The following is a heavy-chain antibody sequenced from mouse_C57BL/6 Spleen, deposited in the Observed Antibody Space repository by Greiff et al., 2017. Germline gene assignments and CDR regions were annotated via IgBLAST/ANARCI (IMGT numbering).Heavy chain of an antibody. D-gene: IGHD1-1*01. CDR2: LYPGSGST. CDR1: GYTFTSYW. Sequence: VQLQQPGAELVQPGASVKMSCKASGYTFTSYWLTWVKQRPGQGLEWLGDLYPGSGSTNYNEKFTSKATLTVDTSSSPAYMQLISLTSEDSAVFYFARGGITTVVAPYYAMYYWGQGTSVTVSS. V-gene: IGHV1-55*01. J-gene: IGHJ4*01. CDR3: ARGGITTVVAPYYAMYY.